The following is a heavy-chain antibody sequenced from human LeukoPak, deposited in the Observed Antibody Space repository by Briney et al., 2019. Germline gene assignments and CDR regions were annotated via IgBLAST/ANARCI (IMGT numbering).Heavy chain of an antibody. CDR3: AREVGATASLDY. Sequence: GGSLRLSCAASGFTFSSYGMHWVRQAPGKGLEGVAVIWYDGSNKYYADSVKGRFTISRDNSKNTLYLQMNSLRAEDTAVYYCAREVGATASLDYWGQGTLVTVSS. D-gene: IGHD1-26*01. J-gene: IGHJ4*02. V-gene: IGHV3-33*01. CDR1: GFTFSSYG. CDR2: IWYDGSNK.